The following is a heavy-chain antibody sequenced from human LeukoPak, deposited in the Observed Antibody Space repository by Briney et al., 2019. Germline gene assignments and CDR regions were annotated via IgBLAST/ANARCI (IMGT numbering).Heavy chain of an antibody. D-gene: IGHD6-25*01. J-gene: IGHJ4*02. Sequence: SGPPLVEPTQTLTLTCTFSGFSLSTDEVGVGWIRQPPGRALEWLARHYWNDNKFCSPSLQSRLTITKDTSKNQVALTMTNVDPVDTATYYCAYQVYSSGWHPFAYWGQGILVTVAS. CDR3: AYQVYSSGWHPFAY. CDR1: GFSLSTDEVG. CDR2: HYWNDNK. V-gene: IGHV2-5*01.